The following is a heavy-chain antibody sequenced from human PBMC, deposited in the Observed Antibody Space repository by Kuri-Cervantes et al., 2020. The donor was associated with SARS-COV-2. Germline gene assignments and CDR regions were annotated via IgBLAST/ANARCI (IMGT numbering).Heavy chain of an antibody. V-gene: IGHV1-69*10. D-gene: IGHD6-19*01. CDR2: IIPILGIA. CDR3: TMESSGWYLDYFDY. CDR1: GYTFTSYA. Sequence: SVKVSCKASGYTFTSYAISWVRQAPGQGLEWMGGIIPILGIANYAQKFQGRVTITADKSTSTAYMELNSLKTEDTAVYYCTMESSGWYLDYFDYWGQGTLVTVSS. J-gene: IGHJ4*02.